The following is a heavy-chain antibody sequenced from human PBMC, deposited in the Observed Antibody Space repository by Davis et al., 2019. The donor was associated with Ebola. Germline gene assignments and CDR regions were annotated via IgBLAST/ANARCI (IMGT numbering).Heavy chain of an antibody. J-gene: IGHJ3*02. D-gene: IGHD3-16*01. Sequence: GESLKISCAASGFTFSSYAMSWVRQAPGKGLEWVSAISGSGGSTYYADSVKGRFTISRDNSKNTMYLQMNSLRAEDTAVYYCAKASGMITFGGVIGHDAFDIWGQGTMVTVSS. V-gene: IGHV3-23*01. CDR3: AKASGMITFGGVIGHDAFDI. CDR2: ISGSGGST. CDR1: GFTFSSYA.